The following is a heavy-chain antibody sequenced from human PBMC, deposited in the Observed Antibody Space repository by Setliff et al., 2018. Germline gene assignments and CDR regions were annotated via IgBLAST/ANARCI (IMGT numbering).Heavy chain of an antibody. J-gene: IGHJ4*02. D-gene: IGHD1-26*01. CDR3: ARDNTIVGATDY. Sequence: SETLSLTCAVYGASFSGTYCSWIRQSPGKGLEWVGRLHTSGSTNYNPSLKSRVTISVDTSKNQFSLKVTSVTAADTAVHFCARDNTIVGATDYWGQGTLVTVSS. CDR2: LHTSGST. V-gene: IGHV4-4*08. CDR1: GASFSGTY.